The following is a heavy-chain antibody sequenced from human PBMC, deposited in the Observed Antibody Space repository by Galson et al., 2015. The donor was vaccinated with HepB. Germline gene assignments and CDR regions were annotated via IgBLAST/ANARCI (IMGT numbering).Heavy chain of an antibody. D-gene: IGHD3-3*02. Sequence: PLRLSCAASGFTFSSYAMSWVRQAPGKGLEWVSAISATGGSTYYADSVKGRFTVSRDNSMNTVYLQMTSLRAEDTAVYYCAKGTLSNVYYFDYWGQGTPVTVAS. J-gene: IGHJ4*02. CDR1: GFTFSSYA. CDR2: ISATGGST. CDR3: AKGTLSNVYYFDY. V-gene: IGHV3-23*01.